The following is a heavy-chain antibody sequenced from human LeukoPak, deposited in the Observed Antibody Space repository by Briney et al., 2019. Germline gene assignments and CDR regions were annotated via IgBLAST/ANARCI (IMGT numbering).Heavy chain of an antibody. D-gene: IGHD5-12*01. J-gene: IGHJ5*02. V-gene: IGHV4-4*07. CDR3: ARDQRWSGYDSGWGWFDP. CDR1: GGSISSYY. CDR2: IYTSGST. Sequence: SETLSLTCTVSGGSISSYYWSWIRQPAGEGLEWIGRIYTSGSTNYNPSLKSRVTMSVDTSKNQFSLKLSSVTAADTAVYYCARDQRWSGYDSGWGWFDPWGQGTLVTVSS.